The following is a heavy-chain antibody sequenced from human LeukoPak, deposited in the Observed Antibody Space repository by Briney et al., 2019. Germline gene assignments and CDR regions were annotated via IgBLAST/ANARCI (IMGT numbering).Heavy chain of an antibody. J-gene: IGHJ2*01. V-gene: IGHV1-69*04. D-gene: IGHD3-10*01. CDR1: GGTFSSYA. CDR2: IIPILGIA. Sequence: ASVNVSCKASGGTFSSYAISWVRQAPGQGLEWMGRIIPILGIANYAQKFQGRVTITADKSTSTAYMELSSLRSEDTAVYYCASLRTRDYYGSGRIDPRLWYFDLWGRGTLVTVSS. CDR3: ASLRTRDYYGSGRIDPRLWYFDL.